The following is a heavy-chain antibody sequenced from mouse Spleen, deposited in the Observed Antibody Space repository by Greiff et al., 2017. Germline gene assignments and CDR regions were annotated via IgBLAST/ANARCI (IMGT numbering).Heavy chain of an antibody. V-gene: IGHV1-80*01. D-gene: IGHD2-4*01. CDR2: IYPGDGDT. Sequence: QVQLQQSGAELVRPGSSVKISCKASGYAFSSYWMNWVKQRPGQGLEWIGQIYPGDGDTNYNGKFKGKATLTADKSSSTAYMQLSSLTSEDSAVYFCARERGDYPYYFDYWGQGTTLTVSS. CDR3: ARERGDYPYYFDY. CDR1: GYAFSSYW. J-gene: IGHJ2*01.